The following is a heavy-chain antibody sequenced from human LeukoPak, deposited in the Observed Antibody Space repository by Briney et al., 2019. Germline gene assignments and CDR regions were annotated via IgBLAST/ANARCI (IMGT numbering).Heavy chain of an antibody. V-gene: IGHV1-69*13. CDR1: GGTFSSYA. Sequence: ASVKVSCKASGGTFSSYAISWVRQAPGQGLEWMGGIIPIFGTANYAQKFQGRVTITADESTSTAYMELSSLRSEDTAVYYCARGRKSLGYCSSTSCYSYNWFDPWGQGTLVTVSS. J-gene: IGHJ5*02. CDR2: IIPIFGTA. D-gene: IGHD2-2*01. CDR3: ARGRKSLGYCSSTSCYSYNWFDP.